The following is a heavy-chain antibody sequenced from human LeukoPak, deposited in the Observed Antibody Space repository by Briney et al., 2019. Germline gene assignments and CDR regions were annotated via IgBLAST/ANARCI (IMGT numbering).Heavy chain of an antibody. Sequence: GGSLRLSCAASGFTVSSNYMSWVRQAPGKGLEWVSVIYSGGSTYYADSVKGRFTISRDNSKNTLYLQMSSLRAEDTAVYYCARDRFAGLPHDYWGQGTLVTVSS. D-gene: IGHD3-10*01. CDR2: IYSGGST. CDR1: GFTVSSNY. J-gene: IGHJ4*02. V-gene: IGHV3-66*01. CDR3: ARDRFAGLPHDY.